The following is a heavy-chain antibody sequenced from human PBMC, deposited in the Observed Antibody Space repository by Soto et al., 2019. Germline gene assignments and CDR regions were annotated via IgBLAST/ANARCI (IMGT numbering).Heavy chain of an antibody. CDR2: ISADNGNK. J-gene: IGHJ6*02. Sequence: QVQLVQSGAEVRKPGASVKVSCKASGYTFSRFSITWVRQAPGQALEWMGWISADNGNKNYGQKFQERVTLTTDTSTNTAYMELRSRRSDDTAVYFCARGRAASAVYGMDVWGQGTKVTVSS. CDR3: ARGRAASAVYGMDV. D-gene: IGHD6-13*01. CDR1: GYTFSRFS. V-gene: IGHV1-18*01.